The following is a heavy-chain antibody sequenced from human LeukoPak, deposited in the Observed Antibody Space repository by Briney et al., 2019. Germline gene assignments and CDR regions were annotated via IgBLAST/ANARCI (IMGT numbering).Heavy chain of an antibody. Sequence: GGSLRLSCSASGFTFSTYWMSWVRQAPGKGLEWVAVIWYDGSNKYYADSVKGRFTISRDNSKNTLYLQMNSLRAEDTAVYYCARDSTDYGDSPLDYWGQGTLVTVSS. V-gene: IGHV3-33*08. CDR2: IWYDGSNK. D-gene: IGHD4-17*01. CDR3: ARDSTDYGDSPLDY. CDR1: GFTFSTYW. J-gene: IGHJ4*02.